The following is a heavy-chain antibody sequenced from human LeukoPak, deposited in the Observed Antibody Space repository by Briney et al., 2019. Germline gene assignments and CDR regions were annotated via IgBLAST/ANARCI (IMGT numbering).Heavy chain of an antibody. CDR2: INGDGSST. J-gene: IGHJ3*02. CDR1: GFTFSSYS. D-gene: IGHD1-26*01. Sequence: TGGSLRLSCAASGFTFSSYSMNWVRQAPGKGLVWVSRINGDGSSTTYADSVKGRFTISRDTAKNTLYMQMNSLRAEDTALYYCTKGGSYSYDAFDIWGQGTMVTVSS. V-gene: IGHV3-74*01. CDR3: TKGGSYSYDAFDI.